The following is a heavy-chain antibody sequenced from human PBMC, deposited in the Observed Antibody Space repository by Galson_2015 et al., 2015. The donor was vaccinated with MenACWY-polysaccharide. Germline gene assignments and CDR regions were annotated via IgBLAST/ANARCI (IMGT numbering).Heavy chain of an antibody. J-gene: IGHJ5*02. Sequence: SLRLSCAVSGFTFSSYSMNWVRQAPGKGLEWLSYISSSSGTVYYADSVRGRFTISRDNAKNSLYLQMNRLRDEDTAIYYCARRSLYSSSSGGLDHWGQGTLVTVSS. D-gene: IGHD6-6*01. CDR2: ISSSSGTV. V-gene: IGHV3-48*02. CDR1: GFTFSSYS. CDR3: ARRSLYSSSSGGLDH.